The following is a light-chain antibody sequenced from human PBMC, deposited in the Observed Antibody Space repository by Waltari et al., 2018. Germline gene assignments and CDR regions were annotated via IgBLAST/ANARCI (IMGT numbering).Light chain of an antibody. J-gene: IGKJ4*01. V-gene: IGKV1-33*01. CDR3: QQYDNLLT. CDR1: QDISNY. Sequence: DIQMTQSPSSLSASVGDRVTITCHASQDISNYLNWYQQKPGKAPKLLIYDASNLETGVPSRFSGSGSGTDFTFTISSLQTEDIATYYCQQYDNLLTFGGGTKVEIK. CDR2: DAS.